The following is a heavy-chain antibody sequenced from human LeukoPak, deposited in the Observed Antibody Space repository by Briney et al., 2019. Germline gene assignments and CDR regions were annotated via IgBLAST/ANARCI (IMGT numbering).Heavy chain of an antibody. D-gene: IGHD4-17*01. CDR1: GFTFDDYA. CDR3: ARDSRATVTTYRFDL. Sequence: LPGGSLRLSCAASGFTFDDYAMHWVRQAPGKGLEWVSGISWNSGSIGYADSVKGRFTISRDNAKNSLYLQMNSLRAEDTAVYYCARDSRATVTTYRFDLWGRGTLVTVSS. V-gene: IGHV3-9*01. J-gene: IGHJ2*01. CDR2: ISWNSGSI.